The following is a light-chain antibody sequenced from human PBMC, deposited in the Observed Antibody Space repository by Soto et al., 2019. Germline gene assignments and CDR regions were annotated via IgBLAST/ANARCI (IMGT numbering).Light chain of an antibody. CDR1: QSVSSVS. CDR3: QRYGSSLYT. J-gene: IGKJ2*01. CDR2: GAS. Sequence: EIVLTQSPGTLSLSPGERATLSCRASQSVSSVSLAWYQQKPGQAPRLLIYGASSRGTGIPDRFSGSGAGTDFPLIISRLEPEDFAVYYCQRYGSSLYTFGQGPKLEIK. V-gene: IGKV3-20*01.